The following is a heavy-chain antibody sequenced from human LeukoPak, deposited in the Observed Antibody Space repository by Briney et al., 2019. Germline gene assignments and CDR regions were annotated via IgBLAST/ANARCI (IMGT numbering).Heavy chain of an antibody. D-gene: IGHD2-2*01. CDR2: INPNSGGT. Sequence: ASVKVSCKASGYTFTSYYIHWVRQAPGQGLEWMGWINPNSGGTNYAQDFRGRVTMTTDTSTSTAYMELRSLRSDDTAVYYCARDLTQLRGAFDIWGQGTMVTVSS. CDR3: ARDLTQLRGAFDI. CDR1: GYTFTSYY. J-gene: IGHJ3*02. V-gene: IGHV1-2*02.